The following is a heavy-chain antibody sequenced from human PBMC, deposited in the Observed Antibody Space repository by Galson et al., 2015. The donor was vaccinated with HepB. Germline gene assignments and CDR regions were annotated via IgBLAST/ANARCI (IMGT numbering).Heavy chain of an antibody. CDR2: LSYSGSSTI. CDR1: GFTLSDYY. CDR3: ARDGTSSGWYNPFDY. D-gene: IGHD6-19*01. Sequence: SLRLSCAASGFTLSDYYMSWLRQAPGKGLEWISYLSYSGSSTILYADSVKGRFTISRDNAKNSLYLQMNSLRAEDTAVYYCARDGTSSGWYNPFDYWGQGTLVTVSS. V-gene: IGHV3-11*04. J-gene: IGHJ4*02.